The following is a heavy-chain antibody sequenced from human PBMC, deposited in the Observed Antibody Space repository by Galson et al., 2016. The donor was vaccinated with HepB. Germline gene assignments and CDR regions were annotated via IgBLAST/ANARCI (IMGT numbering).Heavy chain of an antibody. J-gene: IGHJ6*02. CDR3: ARRRAYCSGGSCSSDYSYYGMDV. CDR2: MNHDSGNT. CDR1: GYTFTSYD. Sequence: SVKVSCKASGYTFTSYDINWVRQATGQGLEWMGWMNHDSGNTVYAQKFQGRITMTRNTSISTAYMELSSLRSEDTAVYYCARRRAYCSGGSCSSDYSYYGMDVWGQGTTVTVSS. V-gene: IGHV1-8*01. D-gene: IGHD2-15*01.